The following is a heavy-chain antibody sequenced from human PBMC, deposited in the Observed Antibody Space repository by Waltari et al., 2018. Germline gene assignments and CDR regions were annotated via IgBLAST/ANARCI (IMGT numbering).Heavy chain of an antibody. CDR2: ISSSTATI. J-gene: IGHJ4*02. Sequence: EVQLVESGGGLVQPGGSLRLSCAASGFTFSSYIMHWVRQAPGKGLEWVSYISSSTATIYYADSVKGRFTISRDNAKNSLYLQMNSLRAEDTAVYYCARVLAVAGYYFDHWGQGTLVTVSS. D-gene: IGHD6-19*01. CDR3: ARVLAVAGYYFDH. CDR1: GFTFSSYI. V-gene: IGHV3-48*01.